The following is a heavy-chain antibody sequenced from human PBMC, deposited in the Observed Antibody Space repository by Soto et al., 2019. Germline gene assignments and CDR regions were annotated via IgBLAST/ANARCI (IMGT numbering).Heavy chain of an antibody. J-gene: IGHJ4*02. D-gene: IGHD3-3*01. CDR2: IFDSVSA. Sequence: QVQLQESCPGLVKPSQTLSLTCYVSGGSITSGGYSWPWLRHQTGKALQWSGYIFDSVSAYYDPSIKSRLTISVDTGKNLFSLELSSVTAADTAVYACARGSGYCRTFDSWCQGTLVAVSS. CDR1: GGSITSGGYS. V-gene: IGHV4-31*02. CDR3: ARGSGYCRTFDS.